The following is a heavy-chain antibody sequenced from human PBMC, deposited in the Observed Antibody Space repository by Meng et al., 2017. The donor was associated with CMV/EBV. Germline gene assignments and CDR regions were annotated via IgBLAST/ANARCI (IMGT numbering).Heavy chain of an antibody. CDR1: GFTFTTYS. Sequence: GESLKISCAASGFTFTTYSMNWVRQAPGKGLEWVSFISSSSSTIYYADSVKGRFTISRDNAKNSLYLQMNSLRAEDTAVYYCARGYCSSTSCAHDYWSQGTLVTVSS. D-gene: IGHD2-2*01. J-gene: IGHJ4*02. CDR3: ARGYCSSTSCAHDY. V-gene: IGHV3-48*04. CDR2: ISSSSSTI.